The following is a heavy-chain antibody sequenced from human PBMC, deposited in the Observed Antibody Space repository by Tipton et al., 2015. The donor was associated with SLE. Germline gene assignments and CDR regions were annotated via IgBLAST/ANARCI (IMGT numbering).Heavy chain of an antibody. D-gene: IGHD3-3*01. J-gene: IGHJ4*01. CDR1: GFTFSSYE. Sequence: SLRLSCAASGFTFSSYEMNWVRQAPGKGLEWVSYISSSGTYFYYADSVRGRFTISRDNANNSLYLQMDSLRAEDTGVYYCARDHHDYWSGYYPYWGHGTLVTVSS. V-gene: IGHV3-48*03. CDR2: ISSSGTYF. CDR3: ARDHHDYWSGYYPY.